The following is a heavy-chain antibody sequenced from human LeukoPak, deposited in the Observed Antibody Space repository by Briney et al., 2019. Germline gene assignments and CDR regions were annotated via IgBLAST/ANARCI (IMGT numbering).Heavy chain of an antibody. Sequence: SVKVSCQASGGTFSSYAISWVRQAPGQGLEWMGGIIPIFGTANYAQKFQGRVTITTDESTSTAYMELSSLRSEDTAVYYCARAMVRGVIIPNWFDPWGQGTLVTVSS. J-gene: IGHJ5*02. CDR2: IIPIFGTA. CDR1: GGTFSSYA. D-gene: IGHD3-10*01. V-gene: IGHV1-69*05. CDR3: ARAMVRGVIIPNWFDP.